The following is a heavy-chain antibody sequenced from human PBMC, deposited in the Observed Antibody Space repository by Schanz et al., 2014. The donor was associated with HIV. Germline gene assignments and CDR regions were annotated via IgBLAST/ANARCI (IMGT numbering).Heavy chain of an antibody. CDR2: INHDGSVK. Sequence: EVQLVESGGGLVQPGGSLRLSCAASGFTFSDYWMSWVRQAPGKGLEWVANINHDGSVKGYLASVKGRFTISRDNAKNSLYLQMNSLRAEDTAVYYCARDRPVNSYCSNGVCYPLWGQGTLVTVSS. CDR1: GFTFSDYW. V-gene: IGHV3-7*03. J-gene: IGHJ4*02. CDR3: ARDRPVNSYCSNGVCYPL. D-gene: IGHD2-8*01.